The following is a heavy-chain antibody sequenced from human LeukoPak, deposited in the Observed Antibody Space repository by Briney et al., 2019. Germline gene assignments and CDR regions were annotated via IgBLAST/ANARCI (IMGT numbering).Heavy chain of an antibody. D-gene: IGHD3-3*01. CDR1: GGSISSRSYY. CDR3: ARDLYDFWSGYSNDNWFDP. V-gene: IGHV4-39*06. CDR2: IYYSGST. Sequence: SSVTLSLTCTVSGGSISSRSYYWGWIRQPPGKGLEWVGSIYYSGSTYYNPSLKSRVSISVDTSKNQFTLKLSSVTAADTAVYYCARDLYDFWSGYSNDNWFDPWGQGTLVTVSS. J-gene: IGHJ5*02.